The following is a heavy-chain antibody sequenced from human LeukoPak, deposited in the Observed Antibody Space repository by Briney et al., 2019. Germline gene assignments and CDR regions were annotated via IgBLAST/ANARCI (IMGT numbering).Heavy chain of an antibody. D-gene: IGHD3-10*01. CDR2: ISGSGGST. Sequence: PGGSLRLSCAASGFTFNSYSMNWVRQAPGKGLEWVSAISGSGGSTYYADSVKGRFTISRDNSKNTLYLQMNSLRAEDTAVYYCAKRTRNYYGSGSYFSGWGQGTLVTVSS. V-gene: IGHV3-23*01. CDR1: GFTFNSYS. CDR3: AKRTRNYYGSGSYFSG. J-gene: IGHJ4*02.